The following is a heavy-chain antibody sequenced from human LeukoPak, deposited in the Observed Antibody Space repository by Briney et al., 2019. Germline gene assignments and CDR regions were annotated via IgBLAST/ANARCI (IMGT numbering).Heavy chain of an antibody. V-gene: IGHV3-73*01. J-gene: IGHJ4*02. Sequence: GGSLRLSCAASGFTFSGSAMHWVRQASGKGLEWVGRIRSKANSYATAYAASVKGRFTISRDDSKNTAYLQMNSLKTEDTAVYYCTSWRSYYDSSGYHQFFDYWGQGTLVTVSS. CDR3: TSWRSYYDSSGYHQFFDY. D-gene: IGHD3-22*01. CDR1: GFTFSGSA. CDR2: IRSKANSYAT.